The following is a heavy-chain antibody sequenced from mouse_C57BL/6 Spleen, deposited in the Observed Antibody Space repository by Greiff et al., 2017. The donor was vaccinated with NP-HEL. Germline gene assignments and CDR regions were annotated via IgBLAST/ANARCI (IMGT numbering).Heavy chain of an antibody. D-gene: IGHD1-1*01. CDR1: GYTFTSYW. J-gene: IGHJ2*01. Sequence: QVQLQQPGAELVMPGASVKLSCKASGYTFTSYWMHWVKQRPGQGLEWIGEIDPSDSYTNYNQKFKGKSTLTVDKSSSTAYMQRSSLTSEDSAVYYCARGFTTVVAKDYWGQGTTLTVSS. CDR3: ARGFTTVVAKDY. CDR2: IDPSDSYT. V-gene: IGHV1-69*01.